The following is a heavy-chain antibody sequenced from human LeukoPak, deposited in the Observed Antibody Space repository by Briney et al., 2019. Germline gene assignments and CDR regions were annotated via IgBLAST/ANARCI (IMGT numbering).Heavy chain of an antibody. D-gene: IGHD2-2*01. CDR1: GGSISGGGYS. J-gene: IGHJ5*02. CDR2: IYHSGST. Sequence: HSETLSLTCAVSGGSISGGGYSWSWIRQPPGKSLEWIGYIYHSGSTYYNPSLKSRVTISVDRSKNQFSLKLSSVTAADTAVYYCARVRELGYCSNTSCSGRWFDPWGQGTLVTVSS. CDR3: ARVRELGYCSNTSCSGRWFDP. V-gene: IGHV4-30-2*01.